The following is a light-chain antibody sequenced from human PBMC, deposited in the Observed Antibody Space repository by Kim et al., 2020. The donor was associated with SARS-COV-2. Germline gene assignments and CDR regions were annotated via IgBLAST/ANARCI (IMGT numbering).Light chain of an antibody. CDR3: QQYNNWPPVFT. CDR2: GAS. V-gene: IGKV3-15*01. Sequence: PGERATLSCRASQSVSSNLAWYQQKPGQAPRLLIYGASTRATGIPARFSGSGSGTEFTLTISSLQSEDFAVYYCQQYNNWPPVFTFGPGTKVDIK. CDR1: QSVSSN. J-gene: IGKJ3*01.